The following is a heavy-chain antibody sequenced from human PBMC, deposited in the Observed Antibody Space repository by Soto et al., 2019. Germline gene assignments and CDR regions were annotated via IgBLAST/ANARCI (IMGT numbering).Heavy chain of an antibody. D-gene: IGHD1-26*01. V-gene: IGHV3-53*02. J-gene: IGHJ4*02. CDR3: ARDKSMLGATFPY. Sequence: EVELVETGGGLIQPGGSLRLSCAASGFTVSSNSMSWLRQAPGNRLEWVSLIYTDGGTYYGDSVKARFTISRDTSKNTLLLQTTSQSADDTCVYYCARDKSMLGATFPYFGQGTQVTVSS. CDR2: IYTDGGT. CDR1: GFTVSSNS.